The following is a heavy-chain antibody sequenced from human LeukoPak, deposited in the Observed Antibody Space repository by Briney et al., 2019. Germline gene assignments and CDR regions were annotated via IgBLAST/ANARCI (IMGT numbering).Heavy chain of an antibody. CDR3: TRSYYDSSGYLVVADY. Sequence: GGSLRLSCAASGFTFSASTMHWVRQASGKGLEWVGHIRRKTNSYATAYAASVKGRFTISRDDLKNMAYLQMNSLKTEDTAVYYCTRSYYDSSGYLVVADYWGQGTLVTVSS. D-gene: IGHD3-22*01. CDR1: GFTFSAST. CDR2: IRRKTNSYAT. J-gene: IGHJ4*02. V-gene: IGHV3-73*01.